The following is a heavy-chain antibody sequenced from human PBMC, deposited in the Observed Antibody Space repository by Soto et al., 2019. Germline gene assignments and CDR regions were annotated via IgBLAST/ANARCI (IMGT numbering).Heavy chain of an antibody. D-gene: IGHD3-10*01. V-gene: IGHV1-18*01. Sequence: QVQLVQSGAEVKKPGASVKVSCKASGYSFTSHGISWVRQAPGQGLEWMGWISAYNGNTNYAQKLQGRVTMTTDTSTSTDYRELRSLRSDDTAVYYCARDNGFGESDVWGQGTTVTVSS. CDR3: ARDNGFGESDV. CDR2: ISAYNGNT. J-gene: IGHJ6*02. CDR1: GYSFTSHG.